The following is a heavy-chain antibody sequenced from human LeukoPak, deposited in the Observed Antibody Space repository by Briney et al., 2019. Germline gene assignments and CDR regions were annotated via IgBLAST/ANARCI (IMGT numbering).Heavy chain of an antibody. Sequence: SETLSLTCTVSGGSISSHYWTWIRQSPVKGLEWIGDISNSGSTSYNPSLKSRVTMSIDTSKNQFSLKLSSVTAADTAVYYCGRDALVGYFSYYYMDVWGKGTTVTVSS. V-gene: IGHV4-59*11. CDR1: GGSISSHY. CDR3: GRDALVGYFSYYYMDV. D-gene: IGHD2-15*01. CDR2: ISNSGST. J-gene: IGHJ6*03.